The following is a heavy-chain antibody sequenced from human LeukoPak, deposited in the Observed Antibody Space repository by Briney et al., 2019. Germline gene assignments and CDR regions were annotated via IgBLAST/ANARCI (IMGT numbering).Heavy chain of an antibody. CDR2: IYYSGST. J-gene: IGHJ4*02. D-gene: IGHD1-26*01. Sequence: SETLSLTCTVSGGSISSYYWTWIRQPPGKGLEWIGDIYYSGSTNYNPSLKSRVTISVDTSKNQFSLRLSSVTAADTAVYYSARLASGSYGPLIPFDYWGQGTLVTVSS. V-gene: IGHV4-59*08. CDR3: ARLASGSYGPLIPFDY. CDR1: GGSISSYY.